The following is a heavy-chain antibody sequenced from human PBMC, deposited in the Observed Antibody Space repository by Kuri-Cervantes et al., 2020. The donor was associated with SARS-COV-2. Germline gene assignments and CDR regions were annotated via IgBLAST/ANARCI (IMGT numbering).Heavy chain of an antibody. CDR1: GFTFDDYG. Sequence: GESLKISCATSGFTFDDYGMSLVRQAPGKGLEWVSGINWNGCSTGYADSVKGRFTISRDNAKNSLYLQMNSLSAEDTAVYYCAREGYTGPIDYWGQGTLVTVSS. D-gene: IGHD3-16*02. J-gene: IGHJ4*02. CDR3: AREGYTGPIDY. CDR2: INWNGCST. V-gene: IGHV3-20*04.